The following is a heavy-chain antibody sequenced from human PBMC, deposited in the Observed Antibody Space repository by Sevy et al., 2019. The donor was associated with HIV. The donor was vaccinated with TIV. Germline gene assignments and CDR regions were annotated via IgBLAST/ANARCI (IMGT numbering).Heavy chain of an antibody. CDR3: ARYGRIPVAVHTWFDP. J-gene: IGHJ5*02. D-gene: IGHD6-19*01. V-gene: IGHV3-23*01. CDR2: ISGGGAAT. Sequence: GGSLRLSCSASGFTFIAFGMTWVRQAPGKGLEWVSGISGGGAATAYEDSVRGRFTISRDNSKNTLYLQMNSLTAADTAVYYCARYGRIPVAVHTWFDPWGLGTLVTVSS. CDR1: GFTFIAFG.